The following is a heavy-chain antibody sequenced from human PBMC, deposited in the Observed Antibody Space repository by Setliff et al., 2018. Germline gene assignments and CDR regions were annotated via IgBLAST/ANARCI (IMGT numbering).Heavy chain of an antibody. CDR1: GDSISSRRNY. D-gene: IGHD2-15*01. J-gene: IGHJ6*03. CDR2: IYASWST. V-gene: IGHV4-61*09. CDR3: ARERRFCIGSGCYSGNYYYYMDV. Sequence: KPSETLSLTCTVSGDSISSRRNYWGWFRQPAGKELEWIGQIYASWSTSYNPSLMSRVTISVDTSKNQFSLKLNSVTAADTAVYYCARERRFCIGSGCYSGNYYYYMDVWGKGTTVTVSS.